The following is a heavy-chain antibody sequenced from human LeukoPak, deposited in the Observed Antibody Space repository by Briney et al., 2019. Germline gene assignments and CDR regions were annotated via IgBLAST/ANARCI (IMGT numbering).Heavy chain of an antibody. CDR1: GFTFSSYA. V-gene: IGHV3-23*01. CDR2: ISGRGDST. J-gene: IGHJ1*01. Sequence: PGGSLRLSCAASGFTFSSYAMSWVRQAPGKGLEWVSAISGRGDSTYYADSVKGRFTISRDNSKNTLYVQMNSLRAEDTAVYYCAAISGSYKFFQHWGQGTLVTVSS. D-gene: IGHD1-26*01. CDR3: AAISGSYKFFQH.